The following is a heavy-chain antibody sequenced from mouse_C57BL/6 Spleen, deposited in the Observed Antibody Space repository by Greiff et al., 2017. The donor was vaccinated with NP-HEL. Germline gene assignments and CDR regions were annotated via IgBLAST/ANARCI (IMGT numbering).Heavy chain of an antibody. CDR3: ARSYSFAY. Sequence: VQLQQSGAELVKPGPSVKLSCTASGFNIKDYYMHWVKQRTEQGLEWIGRIYPEDGETKYAPKFQGKATITADPSSNTACLLLSSLTSEDTAVYYCARSYSFAYWGQGTLVTVSA. V-gene: IGHV14-2*01. CDR1: GFNIKDYY. D-gene: IGHD2-12*01. CDR2: IYPEDGET. J-gene: IGHJ3*01.